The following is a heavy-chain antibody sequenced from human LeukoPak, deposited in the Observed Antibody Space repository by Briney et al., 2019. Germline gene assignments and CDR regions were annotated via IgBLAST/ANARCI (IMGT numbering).Heavy chain of an antibody. CDR1: GYTFTNYG. CDR3: ARDAVSTTTAGGIDY. V-gene: IGHV1-18*01. D-gene: IGHD5/OR15-5a*01. J-gene: IGHJ4*02. Sequence: GASVKVSCKASGYTFTNYGISWVRQAPGQGLEWMGWISAYSGYTHYAQKIQGRVTVTTEASTSTAYMELRSLTSYDTAVDYCARDAVSTTTAGGIDYWGQGTLVTVSS. CDR2: ISAYSGYT.